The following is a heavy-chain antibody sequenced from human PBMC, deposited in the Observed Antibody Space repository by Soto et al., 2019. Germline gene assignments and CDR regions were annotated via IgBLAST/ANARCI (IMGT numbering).Heavy chain of an antibody. CDR2: IYYRGST. V-gene: IGHV4-59*01. CDR1: GGSISSYY. J-gene: IGHJ4*02. Sequence: QVQLQESGPGLVKPSETLSLTCTVSGGSISSYYWSWIRQPPGKGLEWIGYIYYRGSTNYTPSLKSRVTIPVVTSTNQFSLKLSSVTAADPAVYYCARRYAGNFDYWGQGTLVTVSS. CDR3: ARRYAGNFDY. D-gene: IGHD2-8*01.